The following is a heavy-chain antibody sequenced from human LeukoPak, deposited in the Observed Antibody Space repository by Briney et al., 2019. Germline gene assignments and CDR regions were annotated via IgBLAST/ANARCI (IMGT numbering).Heavy chain of an antibody. CDR3: ARVSYGAFDY. V-gene: IGHV3-7*01. CDR2: IKQDGSEK. CDR1: RFTLGTYW. J-gene: IGHJ4*02. D-gene: IGHD4-17*01. Sequence: GGSLRLSCAASRFTLGTYWMTWVRQGPGKGLEWVANIKQDGSEKYYADSVKGRFIVSRDNAKNSLFLQMNSLRAEDTGVYYCARVSYGAFDYWGQGTLVTVSS.